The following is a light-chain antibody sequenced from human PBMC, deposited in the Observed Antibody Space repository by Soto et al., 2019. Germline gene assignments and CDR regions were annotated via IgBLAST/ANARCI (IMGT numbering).Light chain of an antibody. CDR1: QSISSW. CDR2: DAS. Sequence: DIKMTQSPSTLSASVGDRVTLTCRASQSISSWLAWYQQKPGKAPKLLIYDASSLESGVPSRFSGSGSGTEFTLTISSLQPDDFATYYCQQYNSYSPWTFGQGTKVDIK. V-gene: IGKV1-5*01. CDR3: QQYNSYSPWT. J-gene: IGKJ1*01.